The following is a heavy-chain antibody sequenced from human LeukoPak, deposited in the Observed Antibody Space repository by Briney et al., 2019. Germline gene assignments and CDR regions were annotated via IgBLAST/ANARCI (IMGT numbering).Heavy chain of an antibody. CDR3: ASGMDFWSGYYLIDYYGMDV. CDR1: GGSISSYY. J-gene: IGHJ6*02. D-gene: IGHD3-3*01. V-gene: IGHV4-59*01. Sequence: SETLSLTCTVSGGSISSYYWSWIRQPPGKGLEWIGYIYYSGSTNYNPSLKSRVTISVDTSKNQFSLKLSSVTAADTAVYYCASGMDFWSGYYLIDYYGMDVWGQGTTVTVSS. CDR2: IYYSGST.